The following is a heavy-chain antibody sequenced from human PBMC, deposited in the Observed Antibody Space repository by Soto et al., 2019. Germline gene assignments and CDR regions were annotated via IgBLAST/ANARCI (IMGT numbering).Heavy chain of an antibody. V-gene: IGHV3-53*01. J-gene: IGHJ4*02. Sequence: GGSLRLSCAASGFTVSSNYMGWVRQAPGKGLEWVSVIYSGGSTYYADSVKGRFTISRDNSKNTLFLQMNSLRAEDAAVYYCARDRSHCINGVCYTGSDYWGRGTLVTVSS. D-gene: IGHD2-8*01. CDR1: GFTVSSNY. CDR3: ARDRSHCINGVCYTGSDY. CDR2: IYSGGST.